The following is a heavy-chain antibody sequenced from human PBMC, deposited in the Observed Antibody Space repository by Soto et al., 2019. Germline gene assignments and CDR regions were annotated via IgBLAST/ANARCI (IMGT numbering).Heavy chain of an antibody. D-gene: IGHD2-15*01. V-gene: IGHV4-31*03. Sequence: SETLSLTCSVSGAALNSGNYYWSWIRQVPGKGLEWIGHIYVTGAVDYNPSLRDRITISQDTSERQFSLNLRLVTAADTAVYYCERLRTATNNYKWLDPWGQGTLVTVSS. CDR1: GAALNSGNYY. CDR2: IYVTGAV. CDR3: ERLRTATNNYKWLDP. J-gene: IGHJ5*02.